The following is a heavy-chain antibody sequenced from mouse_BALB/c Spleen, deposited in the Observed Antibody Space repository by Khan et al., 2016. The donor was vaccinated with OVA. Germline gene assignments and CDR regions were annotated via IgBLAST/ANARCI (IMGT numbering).Heavy chain of an antibody. D-gene: IGHD1-1*02. CDR3: ARIADYYDGGGVAY. CDR2: VSPGGHYT. CDR1: GFTFSTYG. J-gene: IGHJ3*01. V-gene: IGHV5-6*01. Sequence: EVELVESGADVVKPGGSLKLSCTASGFTFSTYGMPWVRQTPDKRLEWVATVSPGGHYTYYPATVQGRFTISRDTAKNTLYLQMSSLTSEDTAMLYCARIADYYDGGGVAYWGQGTLVTVSA.